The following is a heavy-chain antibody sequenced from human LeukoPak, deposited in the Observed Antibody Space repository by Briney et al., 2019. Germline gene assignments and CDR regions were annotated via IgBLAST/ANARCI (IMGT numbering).Heavy chain of an antibody. CDR3: ARRDAHYYDSSGYYSYFEY. J-gene: IGHJ4*02. CDR1: GGSISSYY. Sequence: SQTLSLTCTVSGGSISSYYWSWIQQPPGKGLEWIGDIYYSGSTNYNPSLKSRVTISVDTSKNQFSLKLSSVTAADTAVYHCARRDAHYYDSSGYYSYFEYWGQGTLVTVSS. D-gene: IGHD3-22*01. V-gene: IGHV4-59*08. CDR2: IYYSGST.